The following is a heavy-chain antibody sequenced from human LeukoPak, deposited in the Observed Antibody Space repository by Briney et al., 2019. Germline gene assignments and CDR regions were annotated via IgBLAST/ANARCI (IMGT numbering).Heavy chain of an antibody. Sequence: GGSLRLSCAASGFTFSSYSMNWVRQAPGKGLEWASSISSSSSYIYYADSVKGRFTISRDNAKNSLYLQMNSLRAEDTAVYYCARDWEDYYDSSGYGWDYWGQGTLVTVSS. CDR2: ISSSSSYI. D-gene: IGHD3-22*01. CDR3: ARDWEDYYDSSGYGWDY. V-gene: IGHV3-21*01. J-gene: IGHJ4*02. CDR1: GFTFSSYS.